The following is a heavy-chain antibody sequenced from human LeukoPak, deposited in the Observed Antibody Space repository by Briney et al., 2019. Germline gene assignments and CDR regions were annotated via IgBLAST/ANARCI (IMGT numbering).Heavy chain of an antibody. CDR3: AREGNSSGWGRGVYFDY. D-gene: IGHD6-19*01. CDR1: GGSISSYY. CDR2: IYTNGNT. V-gene: IGHV4-4*07. Sequence: PSETLSLTCTVSGGSISSYYWTWIRQPAGKGLEWIGRIYTNGNTNYDPSLKGRVTMSVDTSKNQFSLKLTSVTAADTAVYYCAREGNSSGWGRGVYFDYWGQGTLVTVSS. J-gene: IGHJ4*02.